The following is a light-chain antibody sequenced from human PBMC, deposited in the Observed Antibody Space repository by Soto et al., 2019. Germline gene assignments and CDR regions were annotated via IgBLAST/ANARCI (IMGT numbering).Light chain of an antibody. CDR3: SSVASINAWV. V-gene: IGLV2-8*01. Sequence: QSALTQPPSASEPPGQSVTISCTGNSSDVGAYNYVSWYQQHAGKAPKLVIYEVTKRPSGVPDRFSGSKSANSASVAVSGLKAEDEADYDCSSVASINAWVLGG. J-gene: IGLJ3*02. CDR2: EVT. CDR1: SSDVGAYNY.